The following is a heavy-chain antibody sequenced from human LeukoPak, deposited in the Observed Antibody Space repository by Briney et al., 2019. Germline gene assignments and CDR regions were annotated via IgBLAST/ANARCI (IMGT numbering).Heavy chain of an antibody. Sequence: GGSLRLSCAASGFAFSTYAMHWVRQAPGKALTYVSAISSDGRNTHYANSVMGRFTISRANSKNTLYLQMGSLRPEDMAVYYCARAPSGWSDYWYFDLWGRGTLVTVSS. CDR2: ISSDGRNT. D-gene: IGHD6-19*01. CDR3: ARAPSGWSDYWYFDL. CDR1: GFAFSTYA. J-gene: IGHJ2*01. V-gene: IGHV3-64*01.